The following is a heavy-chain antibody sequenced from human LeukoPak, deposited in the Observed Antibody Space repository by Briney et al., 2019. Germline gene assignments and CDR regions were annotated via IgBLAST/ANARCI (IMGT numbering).Heavy chain of an antibody. J-gene: IGHJ4*02. CDR2: INPNSGGT. V-gene: IGHV1-2*02. Sequence: ASVTVSCKASGYTFTGYYMHWVRQAPGQGLEWMGWINPNSGGTNYAQKFQGRVTMTRDTSISTAYMELSRLRSDDTAVYYCARDSRIAARPEFDYWGQGTLVTVSS. D-gene: IGHD6-6*01. CDR3: ARDSRIAARPEFDY. CDR1: GYTFTGYY.